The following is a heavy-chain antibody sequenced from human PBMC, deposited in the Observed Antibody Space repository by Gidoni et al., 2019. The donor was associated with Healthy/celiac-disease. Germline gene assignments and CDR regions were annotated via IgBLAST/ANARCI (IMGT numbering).Heavy chain of an antibody. V-gene: IGHV1-69*01. CDR2: IIPIFGTA. J-gene: IGHJ1*01. CDR3: ARDRGVYYYGSGSYWAYFQH. Sequence: GSSVKVSCKASGGTFSSYAISWVRQAHGQGLEWMGGIIPIFGTANYAQKFQGRVTITADESTSTAYMELSSLRSEDTAVYYCARDRGVYYYGSGSYWAYFQHWGQGTLVTVSS. D-gene: IGHD3-10*01. CDR1: GGTFSSYA.